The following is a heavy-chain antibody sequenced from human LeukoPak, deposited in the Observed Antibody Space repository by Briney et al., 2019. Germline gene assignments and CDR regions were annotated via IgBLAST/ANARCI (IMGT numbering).Heavy chain of an antibody. CDR3: AKYRGFGDSYDS. CDR2: IGGSGDRT. V-gene: IGHV3-23*01. J-gene: IGHJ4*02. CDR1: GFPFSRND. D-gene: IGHD3-10*01. Sequence: GGSLRLSCAASGFPFSRNDMSWLRQAAGKGLEWVSSIGGSGDRTYYADSVKGRFTTSRDTSKNTLYLQMNSLRAEDAAVYYCAKYRGFGDSYDSWGKGTLVTVSS.